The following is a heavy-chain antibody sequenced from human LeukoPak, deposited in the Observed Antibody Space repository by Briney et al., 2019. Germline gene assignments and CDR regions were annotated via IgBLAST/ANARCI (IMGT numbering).Heavy chain of an antibody. V-gene: IGHV4-59*10. CDR2: IYTSGST. J-gene: IGHJ6*03. D-gene: IGHD1-26*01. CDR3: ARGGPKADYYYYMDV. CDR1: GGSFSSYY. Sequence: PSETLSLTCAVYGGSFSSYYWSWIRQPAGKGLEWIGRIYTSGSTNYNPSLKSRVTMSVDTSKNQFSLKLSSVTAADTAVYYCARGGPKADYYYYMDVWGKGTTVTISS.